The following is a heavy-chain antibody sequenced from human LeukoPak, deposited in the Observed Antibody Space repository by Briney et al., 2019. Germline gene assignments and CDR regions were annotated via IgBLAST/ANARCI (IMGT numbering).Heavy chain of an antibody. CDR3: ARGYGWSYYYDSSGRYLPDY. CDR1: GGSISSSSYY. Sequence: PSETLSLTCTASGGSISSSSYYWGWIRQPPGKGLEWIGSIYYSGSTYYNPSLKSRVTISVDTSKNQFSLKLSSVTAADTAVYYCARGYGWSYYYDSSGRYLPDYWGQGTLVTVSS. V-gene: IGHV4-39*01. CDR2: IYYSGST. J-gene: IGHJ4*02. D-gene: IGHD3-22*01.